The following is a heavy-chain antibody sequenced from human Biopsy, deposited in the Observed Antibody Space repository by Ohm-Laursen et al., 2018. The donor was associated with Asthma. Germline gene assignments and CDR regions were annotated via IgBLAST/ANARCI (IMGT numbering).Heavy chain of an antibody. CDR3: ARDSYSSGLYDDFES. CDR2: INGKSNSI. D-gene: IGHD6-19*01. J-gene: IGHJ4*02. V-gene: IGHV3-11*01. CDR1: GFTFSDYY. Sequence: SLRLSCSASGFTFSDYYMSWIRHAPGKGLEWISYINGKSNSIEYADSVKGRFTISRDNAKNSLYLQMNSLRAEDTAVYYCARDSYSSGLYDDFESWGQGTLVTVSS.